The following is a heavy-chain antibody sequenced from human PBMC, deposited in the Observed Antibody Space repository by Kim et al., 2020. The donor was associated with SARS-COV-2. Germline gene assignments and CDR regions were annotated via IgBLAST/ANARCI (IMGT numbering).Heavy chain of an antibody. V-gene: IGHV3-7*03. CDR3: ARDGGISGYDTYYFDY. J-gene: IGHJ4*02. Sequence: GGSLRLSCAASGFTFSSYWMSWVRQAPGKGLEWVANIKQDGSEKYYVDSVKGRFTISRDNAKNSLYLQMNSLRAEDTAVYYCARDGGISGYDTYYFDYWGQGTLVTVSS. D-gene: IGHD5-12*01. CDR1: GFTFSSYW. CDR2: IKQDGSEK.